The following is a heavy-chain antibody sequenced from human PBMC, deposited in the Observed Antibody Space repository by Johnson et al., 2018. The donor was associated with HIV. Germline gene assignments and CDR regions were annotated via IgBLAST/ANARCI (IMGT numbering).Heavy chain of an antibody. Sequence: QVQLVESGGGVVQPGGSLRLSCAASGFTFNSYGIHWVRQAPGQGLEWVAFIPYDGSNQLYADSVKGRFTISRDNSKNTLYLQMNSLRAEDTAVYYCAKCGDADAFDIWGQGTMVTVSS. D-gene: IGHD3-10*01. CDR2: IPYDGSNQ. CDR1: GFTFNSYG. J-gene: IGHJ3*02. CDR3: AKCGDADAFDI. V-gene: IGHV3-30*02.